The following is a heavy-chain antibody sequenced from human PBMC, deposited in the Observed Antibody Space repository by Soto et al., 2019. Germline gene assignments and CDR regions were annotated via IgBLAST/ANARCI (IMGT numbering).Heavy chain of an antibody. V-gene: IGHV3-48*02. J-gene: IGHJ6*02. D-gene: IGHD3-22*01. CDR3: ARDSSGRQYYGMDV. CDR1: GFIFSDYS. CDR2: ITTTSSTM. Sequence: PGGSLRLSCTPSGFIFSDYSMNWVRQAPGKGLEWISYITTTSSTMYYADSVKGRFTISRDNAKNSLYLQMNSLRDEDTAVYYCARDSSGRQYYGMDVWGQGXTVTVSS.